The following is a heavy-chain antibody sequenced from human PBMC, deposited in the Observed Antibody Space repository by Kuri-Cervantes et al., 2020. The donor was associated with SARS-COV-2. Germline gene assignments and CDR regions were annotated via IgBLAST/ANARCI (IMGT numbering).Heavy chain of an antibody. J-gene: IGHJ4*02. CDR1: GFSLSNARMG. CDR3: VRIRAATVIADY. CDR2: SFSNDEK. Sequence: SGPTLVKPAETLTLTCTVSGFSLSNARMGVSWIRQPPGKALEWLAHSFSNDEKSYSTSLKSRLTISKDTSKSQVVLTMTNMDTVDAATYYCVRIRAATVIADYWGQGTLVTVSS. D-gene: IGHD4-11*01. V-gene: IGHV2-26*01.